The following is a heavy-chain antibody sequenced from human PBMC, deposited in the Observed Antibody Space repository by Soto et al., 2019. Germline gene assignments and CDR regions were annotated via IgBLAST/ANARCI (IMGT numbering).Heavy chain of an antibody. CDR1: GFTFSRYA. Sequence: PGGSLRLSCAASGFTFSRYAMHWVRQAPGKGLEWVAVISYDGSNKYYADSAKGRFTISRDNSKNTLYLQMNSLRAEDTAVYYCARGLETYYYYYGMDVWGQGTTVTVSS. CDR3: ARGLETYYYYYGMDV. CDR2: ISYDGSNK. J-gene: IGHJ6*02. V-gene: IGHV3-30-3*01.